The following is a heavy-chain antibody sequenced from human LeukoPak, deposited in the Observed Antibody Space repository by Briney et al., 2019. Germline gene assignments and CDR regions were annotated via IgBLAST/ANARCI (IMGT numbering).Heavy chain of an antibody. CDR2: ISGSGGRT. CDR3: AKEVGDYYSYMNV. D-gene: IGHD1-26*01. J-gene: IGHJ6*03. V-gene: IGHV3-23*01. Sequence: GGALRLSCAASGFTFSNSAMNWVGQAPGKGMEGVAAISGSGGRTYYADSVKGGFTVSRDNSKNTLYVQMNSLRAEDTAMYYCAKEVGDYYSYMNVWGKGTTVTVSS. CDR1: GFTFSNSA.